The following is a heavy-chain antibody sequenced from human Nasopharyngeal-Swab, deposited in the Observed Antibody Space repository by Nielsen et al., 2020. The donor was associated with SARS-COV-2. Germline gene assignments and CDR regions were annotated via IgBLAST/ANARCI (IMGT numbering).Heavy chain of an antibody. J-gene: IGHJ6*02. CDR3: ARPRSRGGYYYGMDV. Sequence: GESLKISCKGSGYRFTSYWIGWVRQMPGKGMEWMGIIYPGDSDTRYSPSFQGQVTISVDKSLSTAYLQWSSLKASDTAMYYCARPRSRGGYYYGMDVWGQGTTVTVSS. D-gene: IGHD3-10*01. CDR1: GYRFTSYW. CDR2: IYPGDSDT. V-gene: IGHV5-51*01.